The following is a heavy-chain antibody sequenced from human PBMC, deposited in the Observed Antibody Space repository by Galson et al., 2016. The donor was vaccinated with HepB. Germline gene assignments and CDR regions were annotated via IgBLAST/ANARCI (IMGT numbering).Heavy chain of an antibody. CDR3: ARGHNGFAGY. J-gene: IGHJ4*02. D-gene: IGHD2-8*01. CDR2: TSYLGST. CDR1: GGSTTTYY. V-gene: IGHV4-59*01. Sequence: SEILSLTCTVSGGSTTTYYWSWIRQPPAKGLEWIGYTSYLGSTNYNPPPKSRVTISLDTSKNQFSLRLSSVTAADTAVYYCARGHNGFAGYWGQGTLVIVSS.